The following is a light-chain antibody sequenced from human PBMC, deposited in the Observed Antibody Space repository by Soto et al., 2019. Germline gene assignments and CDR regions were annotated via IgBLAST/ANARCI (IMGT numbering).Light chain of an antibody. V-gene: IGLV1-47*01. J-gene: IGLJ3*02. Sequence: QSVLTQPPSASGTPGQRVTISCSGSSSNIGSNYVYWYQQLPGTAPKLLIYRNNQRPSEVPDRFSGSKSGTSASLAISGLRSEDEADYYCAAWDDSLSGGVFGGGTKVTVL. CDR1: SSNIGSNY. CDR3: AAWDDSLSGGV. CDR2: RNN.